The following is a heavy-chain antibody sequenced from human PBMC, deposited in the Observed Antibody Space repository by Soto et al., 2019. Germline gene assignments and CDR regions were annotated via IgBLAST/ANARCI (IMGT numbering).Heavy chain of an antibody. CDR1: GFTFNDYS. D-gene: IGHD3-10*01. Sequence: GGSLRLSCEASGFTFNDYSMDWVRQAPEKGLEWVSSISSSGTYIYYADSVKGRFAISRDNANNVMYLQMDTLRAEDTAVYYCVRAGHVFDVHYYGMDLWGQGTTVTVSS. CDR3: VRAGHVFDVHYYGMDL. J-gene: IGHJ6*02. CDR2: ISSSGTYI. V-gene: IGHV3-21*01.